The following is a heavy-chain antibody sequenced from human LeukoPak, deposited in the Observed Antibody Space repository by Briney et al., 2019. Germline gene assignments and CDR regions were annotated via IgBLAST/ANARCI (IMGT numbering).Heavy chain of an antibody. CDR1: GGSISSGGYY. V-gene: IGHV4-31*03. J-gene: IGHJ5*02. D-gene: IGHD6-6*01. CDR3: ASEYSSSNWFDP. CDR2: IYYSGST. Sequence: PSQTLSLTCTVSGGSISSGGYYCSWLRQHPGKGLEWIGYIYYSGSTYYNPSLKSRVTISVDTSKNQFSLKLSSVTAADTAVYYCASEYSSSNWFDPWGQGTLVTVSS.